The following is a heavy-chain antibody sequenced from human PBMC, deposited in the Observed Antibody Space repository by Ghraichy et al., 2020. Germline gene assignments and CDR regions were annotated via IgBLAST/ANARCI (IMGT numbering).Heavy chain of an antibody. V-gene: IGHV3-48*02. CDR3: ARDEGDGYDRVGWFDP. CDR1: GFTFSSYS. J-gene: IGHJ5*02. D-gene: IGHD5-24*01. Sequence: GGSLRLSCAASGFTFSSYSMNWVRQAPGKGLEWVSYISSGSSTIYSADSVKGRFTISRDNAKNSLYLQMNSLRDEDTAVYYCARDEGDGYDRVGWFDPWGQGTLVTVSS. CDR2: ISSGSSTI.